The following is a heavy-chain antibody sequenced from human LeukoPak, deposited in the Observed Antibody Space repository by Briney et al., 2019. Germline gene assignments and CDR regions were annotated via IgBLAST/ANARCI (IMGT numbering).Heavy chain of an antibody. CDR1: GGSISSGGYY. J-gene: IGHJ4*02. CDR2: IYYSGST. Sequence: PSETLSLTCTVSGGSISSGGYYWSWIRQPPGKGLEWIGYIYYSGSTYYNPSLKSRVTISVDTSKNQFSLKLSSVTAADTAVYYCARGTTTGGFDYWGQGTLVTVSS. D-gene: IGHD4-17*01. V-gene: IGHV4-31*03. CDR3: ARGTTTGGFDY.